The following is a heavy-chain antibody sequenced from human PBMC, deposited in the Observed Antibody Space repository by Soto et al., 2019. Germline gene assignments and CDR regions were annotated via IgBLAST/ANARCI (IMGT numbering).Heavy chain of an antibody. J-gene: IGHJ4*02. V-gene: IGHV1-46*01. Sequence: ASVKVSCKASGYTFTSYYMHWVRQAPGQGLEWMGIINPSGGSTSYAQKFQGRVTMTRDTSTSTVYMELSSLRSEDTAVYYCARVSPDYYDSSGYYPEYFDYWGQGTLVTVS. CDR3: ARVSPDYYDSSGYYPEYFDY. CDR1: GYTFTSYY. D-gene: IGHD3-22*01. CDR2: INPSGGST.